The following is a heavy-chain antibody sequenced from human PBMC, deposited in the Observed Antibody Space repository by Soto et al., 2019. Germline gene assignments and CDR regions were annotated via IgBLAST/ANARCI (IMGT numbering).Heavy chain of an antibody. Sequence: QVQLVESGGGVVQPGRSLRLSCAASRFTFSTYGMHWVRQAPGKGLEWVAVISYDGRKQWYVDSVKDRFTISRDNSKNTLYLRMNSLRVEDTAVYYCAKDYFASGSSLLYNWFDPWGQGTLVTVSS. CDR3: AKDYFASGSSLLYNWFDP. D-gene: IGHD3-10*01. V-gene: IGHV3-30*18. CDR2: ISYDGRKQ. CDR1: RFTFSTYG. J-gene: IGHJ5*02.